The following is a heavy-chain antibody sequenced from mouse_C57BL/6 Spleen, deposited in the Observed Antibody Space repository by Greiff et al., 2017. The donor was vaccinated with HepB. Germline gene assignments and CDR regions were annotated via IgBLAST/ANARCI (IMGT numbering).Heavy chain of an antibody. CDR2: ISYDGSN. CDR3: ARDLYDGYLYYAMDY. V-gene: IGHV3-6*01. Sequence: DVKLQESGPGLVKPSQSLSLTCSVTGYSITSGYYWNWIRQFPGNKLEWMGYISYDGSNNYNPSLKNRISITRDTSKNQFFLKLNSVTTEDTATYYCARDLYDGYLYYAMDYWGQGTSVTVSS. CDR1: GYSITSGYY. J-gene: IGHJ4*01. D-gene: IGHD2-3*01.